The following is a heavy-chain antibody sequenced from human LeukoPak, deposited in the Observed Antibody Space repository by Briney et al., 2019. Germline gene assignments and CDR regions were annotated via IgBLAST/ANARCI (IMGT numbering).Heavy chain of an antibody. J-gene: IGHJ6*02. CDR3: ARMIVATIRIGVYFYHGMDV. CDR1: GGSISSGGYF. V-gene: IGHV4-31*03. D-gene: IGHD5-12*01. Sequence: SETLSLTCTVSGGSISSGGYFWSWIRQHPGKGLEWIGYIYYSGSTYYNPSLKSRVTISVDTSKNQFSLKLSSVTAADTAVYYCARMIVATIRIGVYFYHGMDVWGQGTTVTVSS. CDR2: IYYSGST.